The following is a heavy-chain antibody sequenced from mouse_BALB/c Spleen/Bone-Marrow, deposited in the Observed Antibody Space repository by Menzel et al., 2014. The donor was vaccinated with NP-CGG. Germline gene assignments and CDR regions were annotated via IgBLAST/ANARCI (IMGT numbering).Heavy chain of an antibody. CDR1: GFDIKDTY. CDR3: ARKTQFAY. V-gene: IGHV14-3*02. Sequence: EVQLQQSGAEPVRPGASVKLSCTASGFDIKDTYMHWVKQRPEQGLEWIGRIDPANGNTKYDPKFQGKATITADTSSNTAYLQLSSLTSEDTAVYYCARKTQFAYWGQGTLVTVPA. CDR2: IDPANGNT. J-gene: IGHJ3*01.